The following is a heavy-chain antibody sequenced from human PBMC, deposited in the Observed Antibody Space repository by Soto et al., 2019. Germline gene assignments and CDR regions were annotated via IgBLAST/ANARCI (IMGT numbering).Heavy chain of an antibody. J-gene: IGHJ4*02. D-gene: IGHD5-18*01. CDR1: GGSISSSNW. CDR2: IYHSGST. CDR3: AREYTYGSTFFDC. V-gene: IGHV4-4*02. Sequence: SETLSLTCAVSGGSISSSNWWSWVRQPPGKGLEWIGEIYHSGSTNYNPSLKSRVTISVDKSKNQFSLKLSSVTAAATAVYYWAREYTYGSTFFDCWGQGALVTVSS.